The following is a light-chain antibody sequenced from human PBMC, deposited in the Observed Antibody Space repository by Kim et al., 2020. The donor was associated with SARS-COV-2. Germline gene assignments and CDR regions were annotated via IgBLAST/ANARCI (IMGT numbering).Light chain of an antibody. CDR3: QKYGNWPRGT. J-gene: IGKJ1*01. V-gene: IGKV3D-15*01. CDR1: QSISSN. Sequence: EIVMTQSPATLSVSPGETATLSCRASQSISSNLAWYQQKPGQAPRLLIYRASTRATGIPDRFSGSGSGTDFTLTISSLQSEDFAVYYCQKYGNWPRGTFGQGTKVDIK. CDR2: RAS.